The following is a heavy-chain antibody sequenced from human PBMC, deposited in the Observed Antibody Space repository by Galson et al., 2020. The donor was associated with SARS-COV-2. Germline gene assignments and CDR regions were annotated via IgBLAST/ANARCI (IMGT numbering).Heavy chain of an antibody. CDR1: GFTFRSYA. D-gene: IGHD6-13*01. Sequence: GVSLRLSCAASGFTFRSYAMNWVRQAPGKGLEWVSGINNNGGSTYYADSVKGRFTISRDNSKNTLYLQMSSLRGDDTAEYHCAKGAARTSDGMDVWGQGTTVTVSS. CDR2: INNNGGST. V-gene: IGHV3-23*01. J-gene: IGHJ6*02. CDR3: AKGAARTSDGMDV.